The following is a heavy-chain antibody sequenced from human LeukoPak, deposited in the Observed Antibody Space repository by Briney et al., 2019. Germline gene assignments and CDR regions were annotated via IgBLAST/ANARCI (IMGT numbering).Heavy chain of an antibody. J-gene: IGHJ4*02. CDR1: GFNFNDYG. CDR3: AKGATLLYYFDY. CDR2: ISGSGGST. V-gene: IGHV3-23*01. Sequence: GGSLRLSCATSGFNFNDYGMSWVRQAPGKGLEWVSAISGSGGSTYYADSVKGRFTISRDNSKNTLYLQMNSLRAEDTAVYYCAKGATLLYYFDYWGQGTLVTVSS.